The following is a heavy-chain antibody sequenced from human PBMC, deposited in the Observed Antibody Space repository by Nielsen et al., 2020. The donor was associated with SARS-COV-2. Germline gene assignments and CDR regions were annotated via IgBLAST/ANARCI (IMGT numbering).Heavy chain of an antibody. Sequence: SETLSLTCTVSGGSISSYYWSWIRQPPGKGLEWIGYIYYSGSTNYHPPLKSRVTISVDTSKNQFSLKVSSVTAADTAVYYCARYSGTEYYFDYWGQGTLVTVSS. V-gene: IGHV4-59*13. D-gene: IGHD1-26*01. CDR2: IYYSGST. CDR1: GGSISSYY. CDR3: ARYSGTEYYFDY. J-gene: IGHJ4*02.